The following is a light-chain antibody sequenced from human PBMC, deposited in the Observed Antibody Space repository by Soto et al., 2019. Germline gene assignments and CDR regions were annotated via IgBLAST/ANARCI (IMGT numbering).Light chain of an antibody. CDR2: DAS. Sequence: DIVLTQSPGTLSLSPGERASLSCGASQSINSRSLAWYQQKPGQAPRLLIYDASSRATGIPDRFSASGSGTDFTLTISSLEPEDFAVYYCQQYVASTYNFGQGPRWIS. CDR3: QQYVASTYN. CDR1: QSINSRS. V-gene: IGKV3-20*01. J-gene: IGKJ2*01.